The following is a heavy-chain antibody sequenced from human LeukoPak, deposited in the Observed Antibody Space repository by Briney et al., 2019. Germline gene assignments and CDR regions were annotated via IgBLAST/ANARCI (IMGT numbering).Heavy chain of an antibody. Sequence: PGRSLRLSCAASGFTFSSYAIHWVRQDPGKGLEWLGIISYDGSNQDYADSVKGRSTISRDNSKNTLYLQMNSLRGEDTAVYYCARDYGSRLTKGYYLDYWGQGTLVTVSS. J-gene: IGHJ4*02. CDR2: ISYDGSNQ. CDR3: ARDYGSRLTKGYYLDY. CDR1: GFTFSSYA. D-gene: IGHD3-10*01. V-gene: IGHV3-30*04.